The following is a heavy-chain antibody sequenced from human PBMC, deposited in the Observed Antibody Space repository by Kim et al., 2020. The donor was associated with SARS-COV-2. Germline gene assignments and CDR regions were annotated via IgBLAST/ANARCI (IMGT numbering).Heavy chain of an antibody. CDR3: ASGKQETNIFTMVRGVSYYYYGMDV. J-gene: IGHJ6*02. CDR1: GGTFSSYA. D-gene: IGHD3-10*01. V-gene: IGHV1-69*13. CDR2: IIPIFGTA. Sequence: SVKVSCKASGGTFSSYAISWVRQAPGQGLEWMGGIIPIFGTANYAQKFQGRVTITADESTSTAYMELSSLRSEDTAVYYCASGKQETNIFTMVRGVSYYYYGMDVLGQGTTVTVSS.